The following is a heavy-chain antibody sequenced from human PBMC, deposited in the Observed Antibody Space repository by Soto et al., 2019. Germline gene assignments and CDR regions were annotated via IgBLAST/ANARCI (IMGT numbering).Heavy chain of an antibody. CDR3: ARGSLLACHNYYALDV. D-gene: IGHD2-15*01. CDR2: IIPHFGPA. Sequence: QVQLVQSGAEVKKPGSSVKVSCKASGDSFNNDGVNWVRQAPGQGLEWVGGIIPHFGPAKYPQKFQGRATLTAEQPSNTVLMGLLSFSSYGTAIYYCARGSLLACHNYYALDVCGQGTSVTVSS. V-gene: IGHV1-69*01. J-gene: IGHJ6*02. CDR1: GDSFNNDG.